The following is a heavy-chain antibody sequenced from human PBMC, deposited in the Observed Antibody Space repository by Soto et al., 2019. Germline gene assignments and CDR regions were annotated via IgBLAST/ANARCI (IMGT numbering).Heavy chain of an antibody. V-gene: IGHV1-69*01. J-gene: IGHJ6*02. CDR3: AKEDIVVVPAAIPYYYYGMDV. Sequence: QVQLVQSGAEVKKPGSSVKVSCKASGGTFSSYAISWVRQAPGQGLEWMGGIIPIFGTAKYAQKFQGRVTITADESTSTAYMELSSLRSEDTAVYYCAKEDIVVVPAAIPYYYYGMDVWGQGTTVTVSS. CDR2: IIPIFGTA. D-gene: IGHD2-2*02. CDR1: GGTFSSYA.